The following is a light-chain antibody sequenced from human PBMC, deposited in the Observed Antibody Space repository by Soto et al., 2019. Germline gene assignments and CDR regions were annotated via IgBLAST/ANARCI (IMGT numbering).Light chain of an antibody. CDR2: AAS. CDR3: QQSYSTPGT. Sequence: DIQMTQSPSSLSASVGDRITITCRASQSISIYLNWYQQKPGKAPKLLIYAASSFQSGVPSRFSCSRSWTDFTLTISSLHPEDFATYYCQQSYSTPGTFGRGTKVES. J-gene: IGKJ1*01. V-gene: IGKV1-39*01. CDR1: QSISIY.